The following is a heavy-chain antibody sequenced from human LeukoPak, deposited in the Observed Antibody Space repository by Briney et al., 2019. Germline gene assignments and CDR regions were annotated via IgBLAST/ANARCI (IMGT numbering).Heavy chain of an antibody. CDR2: INWNGGST. CDR1: GFTFDDYG. Sequence: GGSLRLSCAASGFTFDDYGMSWVRQAPGKGLEWVSGINWNGGSTGYADSVKGRFTISRENAKNTVFLQMNSLRVEDTAVYYCAREGFGSGWYNAFDICGQGTMVTVSS. D-gene: IGHD6-19*01. V-gene: IGHV3-20*04. J-gene: IGHJ3*02. CDR3: AREGFGSGWYNAFDI.